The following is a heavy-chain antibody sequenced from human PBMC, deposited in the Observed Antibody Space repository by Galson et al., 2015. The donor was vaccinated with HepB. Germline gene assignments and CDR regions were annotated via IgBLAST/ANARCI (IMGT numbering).Heavy chain of an antibody. V-gene: IGHV3-21*01. D-gene: IGHD5-18*01. J-gene: IGHJ6*02. Sequence: SLRLSCAASGFTFSSYSMNWVRQAPGKGLEWVSSISSSSSYIYYADSVKGRFTISRDNAKNSLYLQMNSLRAEDTAVYYCARVPPTRSYGSYYYYGMDVWGQGTTVTVSS. CDR3: ARVPPTRSYGSYYYYGMDV. CDR1: GFTFSSYS. CDR2: ISSSSSYI.